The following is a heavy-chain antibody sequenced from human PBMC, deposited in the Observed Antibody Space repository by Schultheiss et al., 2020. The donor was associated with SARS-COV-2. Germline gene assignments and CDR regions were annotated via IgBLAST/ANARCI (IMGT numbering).Heavy chain of an antibody. CDR1: GGSISSGGYY. Sequence: GSLRLSCTVSGGSISSGGYYWSWIRQPPGKGLEWIGYIYYSGSTNYNPSLKSRVTISVDTSKNQFSLKLSSVTAADTAVYYCARVGAAGTLAFDYWGQGTLVTVSS. D-gene: IGHD6-13*01. V-gene: IGHV4-61*08. CDR3: ARVGAAGTLAFDY. CDR2: IYYSGST. J-gene: IGHJ4*02.